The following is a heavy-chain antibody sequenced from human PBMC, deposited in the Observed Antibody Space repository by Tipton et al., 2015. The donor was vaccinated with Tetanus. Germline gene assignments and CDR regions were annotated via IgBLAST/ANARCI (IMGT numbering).Heavy chain of an antibody. CDR3: ARDGSYGGTLISDY. CDR1: GGSISSSSYY. V-gene: IGHV4-39*02. D-gene: IGHD4-23*01. CDR2: AYYSGST. Sequence: TLSLTCTVSGGSISSSSYYWGWIRQPPGKGLEWIGSAYYSGSTYYNPSLKSRVTISVDTSKNQFSLELSSVTAADTAVYYCARDGSYGGTLISDYWGQGTQVTVSS. J-gene: IGHJ4*02.